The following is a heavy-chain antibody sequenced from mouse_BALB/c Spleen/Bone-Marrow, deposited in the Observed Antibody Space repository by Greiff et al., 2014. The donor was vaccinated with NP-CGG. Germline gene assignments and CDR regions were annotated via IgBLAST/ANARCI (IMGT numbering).Heavy chain of an antibody. V-gene: IGHV5-15*02. CDR1: GFTFSDYG. J-gene: IGHJ4*01. CDR2: ISNLAYSI. CDR3: AREGGAMDY. Sequence: EVQLVESGGGLVQPGGSRKLSCAASGFTFSDYGMAWVRQAPGKGPEWVAFISNLAYSIYYADTVTGRFTISRENAKNTLYLEMSRLRSEDTAMYYCAREGGAMDYWGQGTSVTVSS.